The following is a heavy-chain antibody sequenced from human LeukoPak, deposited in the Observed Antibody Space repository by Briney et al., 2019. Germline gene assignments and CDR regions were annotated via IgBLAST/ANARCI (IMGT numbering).Heavy chain of an antibody. CDR2: ISYSGST. Sequence: SSETLSLTCTVSGDSISTYSWIWIRQPPGKVLECIGYISYSGSTNFNPSLQSRVTMSVATSKNQFSLKLNSVTAADTAVYYCAKAMSSAWNFDLWGRGTLVTVSS. CDR1: GDSISTYS. J-gene: IGHJ2*01. CDR3: AKAMSSAWNFDL. D-gene: IGHD3-10*01. V-gene: IGHV4-59*01.